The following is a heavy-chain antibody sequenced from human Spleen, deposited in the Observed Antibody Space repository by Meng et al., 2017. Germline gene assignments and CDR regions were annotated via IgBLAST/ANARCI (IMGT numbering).Heavy chain of an antibody. CDR2: ISAYNGNT. CDR3: ARDGYYDSSGYYYGVFDI. V-gene: IGHV1-18*01. J-gene: IGHJ3*02. D-gene: IGHD3-22*01. Sequence: ASVKVSCKAPGYTFTSYGISWVRQAPGQGLEWMGWISAYNGNTNYAQKLQGRVTMTTDTSTSTAYMELRSLRSDDTAVYYCARDGYYDSSGYYYGVFDIWGQGTMVTVS. CDR1: GYTFTSYG.